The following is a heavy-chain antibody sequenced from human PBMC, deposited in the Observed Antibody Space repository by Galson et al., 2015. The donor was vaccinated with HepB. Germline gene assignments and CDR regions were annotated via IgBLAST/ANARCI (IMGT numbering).Heavy chain of an antibody. CDR1: GDSVSRDTVG. J-gene: IGHJ6*02. CDR3: TRVAHLGRGMNV. V-gene: IGHV6-1*01. Sequence: CAISGDSVSRDTVGWNWIRQSPSRSLEWLRRTYYRSKWYSDYAISVKSRIIINVDSSTNQFFLQLNSVTPEDTAVYYCTRVAHLGRGMNVWGQGTTVT. CDR2: TYYRSKWYS. D-gene: IGHD3-10*01.